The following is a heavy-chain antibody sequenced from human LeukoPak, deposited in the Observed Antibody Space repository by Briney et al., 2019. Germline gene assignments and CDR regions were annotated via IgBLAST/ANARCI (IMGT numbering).Heavy chain of an antibody. CDR1: GLTVSTNY. J-gene: IGHJ4*02. CDR3: ARPSSGWLPFDY. D-gene: IGHD6-19*01. V-gene: IGHV3-66*04. Sequence: PGGSLRLSCAASGLTVSTNYMSWVRQAPGKGLEWVSVIYSGGSTYYPDSVKGRFTMSRDNSKNTLYLQMNSLRAEDTAVYYCARPSSGWLPFDYWGQGTLVTVSS. CDR2: IYSGGST.